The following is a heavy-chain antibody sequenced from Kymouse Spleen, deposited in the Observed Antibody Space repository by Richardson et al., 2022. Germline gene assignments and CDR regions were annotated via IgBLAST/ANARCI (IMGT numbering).Heavy chain of an antibody. V-gene: IGHV3-33*01. CDR2: IWYDGSNK. J-gene: IGHJ6*02. CDR3: ASSSGYALYYYYGMDV. CDR1: GFTFSSYG. Sequence: QVQLVESGGGVVQPGRSLRLSCAASGFTFSSYGMHWVRQAPGKGLEWVAVIWYDGSNKYYADSVKGRFTISRDNSKNTLYLQMNSLRAEDTAVYYCASSSGYALYYYYGMDVWGQGTTVTVSS. D-gene: IGHD5-12*01.